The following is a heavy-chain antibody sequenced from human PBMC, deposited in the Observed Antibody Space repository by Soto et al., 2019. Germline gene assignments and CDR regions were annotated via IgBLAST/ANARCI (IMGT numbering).Heavy chain of an antibody. V-gene: IGHV1-18*04. D-gene: IGHD3-3*01. CDR2: SGNT. J-gene: IGHJ4*02. CDR3: ARGADDFSSGYYYEY. Sequence: QVQLVQSGAEVKKPGASVTVACKASGYTFSRHGISWVRQAPGQGLEWMAWSGNTNYAQKFQGRLTLTTNPSTRTAHMELRSLRSDDTAVYYCARGADDFSSGYYYEYWGQGTLGTVSS. CDR1: GYTFSRHG.